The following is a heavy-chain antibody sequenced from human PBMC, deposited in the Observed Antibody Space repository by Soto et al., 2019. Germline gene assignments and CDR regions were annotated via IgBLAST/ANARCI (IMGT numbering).Heavy chain of an antibody. CDR1: GFTFSSYA. J-gene: IGHJ4*02. V-gene: IGHV3-30*04. CDR2: ISYDGRTK. D-gene: IGHD1-26*01. Sequence: QVQLVESGGGVVQPGRSLRLSCAASGFTFSSYAMPWVRQAPGKGLEWVAVISYDGRTKFYADSVKGRFTISRDNSENSFYLQLNSLRADETAVFSCARRHMVGVTDTKIFDYWCLGTLVTVSA. CDR3: ARRHMVGVTDTKIFDY.